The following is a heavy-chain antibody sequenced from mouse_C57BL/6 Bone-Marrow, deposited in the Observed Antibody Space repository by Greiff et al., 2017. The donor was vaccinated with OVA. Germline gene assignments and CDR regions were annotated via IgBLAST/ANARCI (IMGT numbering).Heavy chain of an antibody. CDR2: ISNLAYSI. D-gene: IGHD2-3*01. CDR1: GFTFSDYG. Sequence: EVKVVESGGGLVQPGGSLKLSCAASGFTFSDYGMAWVRQAPRKGPEWVAFISNLAYSIYYADTVTGRFTISRENAKNTLYLEMSSLRSEDTAMYYCARLRDGYFLYAMDYWGQGTSVTVSS. CDR3: ARLRDGYFLYAMDY. J-gene: IGHJ4*01. V-gene: IGHV5-15*01.